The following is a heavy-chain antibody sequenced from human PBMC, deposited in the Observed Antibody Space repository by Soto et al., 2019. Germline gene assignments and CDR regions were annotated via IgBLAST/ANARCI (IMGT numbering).Heavy chain of an antibody. Sequence: PSQTLSLTCAISGDSVSSNSATWNWIRQSPSRGLEWLGRTYYKSKWHNNYAVSVKSRITINPDTSKNQFSLQLKSVTPEDTAVYYCAGGTDYTDYWGQGTLVTISS. D-gene: IGHD4-4*01. CDR3: AGGTDYTDY. V-gene: IGHV6-1*01. CDR1: GDSVSSNSAT. J-gene: IGHJ4*02. CDR2: TYYKSKWHN.